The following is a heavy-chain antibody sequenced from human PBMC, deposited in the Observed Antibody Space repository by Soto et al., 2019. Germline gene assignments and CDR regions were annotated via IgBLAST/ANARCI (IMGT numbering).Heavy chain of an antibody. D-gene: IGHD2-2*01. CDR1: GGYLGSYC. Sequence: SETQSLTYTVAGGYLGSYCWILLRQQQGKGLEWIGYIYYSGSTNYNPSLKSRVTISVDTSKNQFSLKLSSVTAADTAVYYCARSGYCSSTSCKYWGPYYYGMDVWGQGTTVTVSS. V-gene: IGHV4-59*01. CDR2: IYYSGST. CDR3: ARSGYCSSTSCKYWGPYYYGMDV. J-gene: IGHJ6*02.